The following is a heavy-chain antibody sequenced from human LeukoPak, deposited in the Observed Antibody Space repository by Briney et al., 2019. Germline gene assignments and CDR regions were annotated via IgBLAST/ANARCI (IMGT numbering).Heavy chain of an antibody. V-gene: IGHV1-8*01. CDR3: AREDIAARDHAFDI. Sequence: GASVKVSCKASGYTFTSYDINWVRQATGQGLEWMGWMNPNSGNTGYAQKFQGRVTMTRNTSISTAYMELSSLRSEDTAVYYCAREDIAARDHAFDIWGQGTMVTVSS. D-gene: IGHD6-6*01. CDR2: MNPNSGNT. J-gene: IGHJ3*02. CDR1: GYTFTSYD.